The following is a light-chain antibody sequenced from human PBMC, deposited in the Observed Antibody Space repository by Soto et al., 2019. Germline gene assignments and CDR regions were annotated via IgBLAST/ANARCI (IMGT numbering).Light chain of an antibody. CDR1: SSNIGAGYD. CDR2: GNS. Sequence: QSVLTQPPPVSGGPGQRVTISCTGSSSNIGAGYDVHWYQQLPGTAPKLLISGNSNRPSGVPDRFSGSKSGTSASLAITGLQAEDEADYYCQSYDSSLSGSYVFGTGTKVTVL. CDR3: QSYDSSLSGSYV. V-gene: IGLV1-40*01. J-gene: IGLJ1*01.